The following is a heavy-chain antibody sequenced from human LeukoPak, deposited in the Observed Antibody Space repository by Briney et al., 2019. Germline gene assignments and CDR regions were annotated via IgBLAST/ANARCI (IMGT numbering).Heavy chain of an antibody. CDR1: GFTFSSYG. V-gene: IGHV3-30*02. CDR3: AKESGITMVRGVITF. J-gene: IGHJ4*02. D-gene: IGHD3-10*01. Sequence: PGGSLRLSCAASGFTFSSYGMHWVRQAPGKGLEWVAFIRYDGSSKYYADSVRGRFTISIDNSKNTLYLQINRLRAEDTAVYYCAKESGITMVRGVITFWGQGTLVTVSS. CDR2: IRYDGSSK.